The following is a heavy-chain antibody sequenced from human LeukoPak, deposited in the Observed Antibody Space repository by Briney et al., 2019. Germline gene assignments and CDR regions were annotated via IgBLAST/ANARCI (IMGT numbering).Heavy chain of an antibody. CDR3: ATQHTLWSPLDC. Sequence: GGSLRLSCAASGFTFSSYEMNWVRQAPGKGLECVSCISSSYSTKYYADSVKGRFTISRDNSKNTLYLQMNSLRAEDTAVYYCATQHTLWSPLDCWGQGTLVTVSS. D-gene: IGHD3-10*01. J-gene: IGHJ4*02. CDR1: GFTFSSYE. V-gene: IGHV3-48*03. CDR2: ISSSYSTK.